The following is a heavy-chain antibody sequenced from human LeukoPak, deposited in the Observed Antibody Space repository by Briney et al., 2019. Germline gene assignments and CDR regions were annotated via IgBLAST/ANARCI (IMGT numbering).Heavy chain of an antibody. CDR2: IYYSGST. CDR3: ARQYNWNYPYGMDV. D-gene: IGHD1-20*01. J-gene: IGHJ6*02. Sequence: SETLSLTCTVSGGSISSSSYYWGWIRQPPGKGLEWIGSIYYSGSTYCNPSLESRVTISVDTSKNQFSLKLSSVTAADTAVYYCARQYNWNYPYGMDVWGQGTTVTVSS. CDR1: GGSISSSSYY. V-gene: IGHV4-39*01.